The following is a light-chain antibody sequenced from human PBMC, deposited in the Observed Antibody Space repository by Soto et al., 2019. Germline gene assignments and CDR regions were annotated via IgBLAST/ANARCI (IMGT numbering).Light chain of an antibody. CDR3: QQYYSCPPT. V-gene: IGKV4-1*01. CDR2: WAS. CDR1: QSVLYSSNNKNY. J-gene: IGKJ2*01. Sequence: DIVMTQSPDSLAVSLGERATINCKSSQSVLYSSNNKNYLAWYQQKPGQPPKLLIYWASTRETVVPDRFSGSGSGTDYTLTISSLQAEDVAVYYCQQYYSCPPTFGQGTQLEIK.